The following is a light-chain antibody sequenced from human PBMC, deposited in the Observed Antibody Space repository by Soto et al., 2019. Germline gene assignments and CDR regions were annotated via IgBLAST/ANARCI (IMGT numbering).Light chain of an antibody. CDR2: GAS. Sequence: DIVMTQSPATLSVSPGERATLSCRASQSISNNLAWYQQKPGQTPRLLIYGASTRATGIPARFSGSGSGTEFTCTISSLQSEDFAVYYCQQYNNWRFTFGQGTKLEIK. CDR1: QSISNN. V-gene: IGKV3-15*01. CDR3: QQYNNWRFT. J-gene: IGKJ2*01.